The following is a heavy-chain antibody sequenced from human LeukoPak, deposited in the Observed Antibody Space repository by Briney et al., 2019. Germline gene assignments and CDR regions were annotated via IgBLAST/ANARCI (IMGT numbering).Heavy chain of an antibody. CDR3: AASRWYFDV. CDR2: IYYTGST. Sequence: PSETLSLTCTVSGGSITNFYWSWARQPPGKRLEWLGFIYYTGSTTYNPSLESRVTISVDTSKNQFSLRLRSVTAADTAVYYCAASRWYFDVWGRGVVVAVSS. V-gene: IGHV4-59*08. J-gene: IGHJ2*01. CDR1: GGSITNFY.